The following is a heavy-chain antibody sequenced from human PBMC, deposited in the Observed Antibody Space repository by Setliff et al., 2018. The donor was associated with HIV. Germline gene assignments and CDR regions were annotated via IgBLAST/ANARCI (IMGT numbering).Heavy chain of an antibody. CDR1: GGTFSSYA. V-gene: IGHV1-18*01. CDR3: ARDGERYNFDI. J-gene: IGHJ3*02. D-gene: IGHD2-21*01. CDR2: ISPNFGHT. Sequence: ASVKVSCKASGGTFSSYAISWVRQAPGQGLEWMGWISPNFGHTKYAQRFLDRVTMTIDTATSRAYMELRSLRSDDTAVYFCARDGERYNFDIWGQGTMVTVSS.